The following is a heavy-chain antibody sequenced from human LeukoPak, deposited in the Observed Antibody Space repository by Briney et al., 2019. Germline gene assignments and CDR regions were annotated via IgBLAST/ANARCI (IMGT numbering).Heavy chain of an antibody. Sequence: GESLKISCKGSGYSFTSYWIGWVRQVPGKGLEWMGIIYPGDSDTRYSPSFQGQVTISADKSISTAYLQWSSLKASDTAMYYCARRGNYYDSSGYTYYFDYWGQGTLVTVSS. J-gene: IGHJ4*02. CDR3: ARRGNYYDSSGYTYYFDY. V-gene: IGHV5-51*01. CDR1: GYSFTSYW. CDR2: IYPGDSDT. D-gene: IGHD3-22*01.